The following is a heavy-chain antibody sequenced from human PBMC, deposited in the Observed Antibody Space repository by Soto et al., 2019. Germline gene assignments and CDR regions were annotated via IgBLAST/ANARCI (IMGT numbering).Heavy chain of an antibody. V-gene: IGHV1-18*01. CDR2: ISAYNGNT. CDR1: GYTFTSYG. CDR3: ARAGYCSGGSYFDLEYFQH. J-gene: IGHJ1*01. Sequence: ASVKVSCKASGYTFTSYGISWVRQAPGQGLEWMGWISAYNGNTNYAQKLQGRVTMTTDTSTSTAYMELRSLRSDDTAVYYCARAGYCSGGSYFDLEYFQHWGQGTLVTVSS. D-gene: IGHD2-15*01.